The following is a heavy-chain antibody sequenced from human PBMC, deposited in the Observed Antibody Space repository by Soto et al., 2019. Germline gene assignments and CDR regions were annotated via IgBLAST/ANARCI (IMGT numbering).Heavy chain of an antibody. Sequence: PSETLSLTCTVSGGSISSGAYYWSWIRQPPGKGLEWIGYIYYSGSTYYNPSLKSRVTISVDTSKNQFSLKLSSVTAADTAVYYCARDSERGDCSSTSCQGYNWFDPWGQGTLVTVSS. D-gene: IGHD2-2*01. CDR2: IYYSGST. V-gene: IGHV4-30-4*01. J-gene: IGHJ5*02. CDR1: GGSISSGAYY. CDR3: ARDSERGDCSSTSCQGYNWFDP.